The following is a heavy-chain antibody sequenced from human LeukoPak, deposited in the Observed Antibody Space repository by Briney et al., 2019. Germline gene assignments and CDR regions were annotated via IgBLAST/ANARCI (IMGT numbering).Heavy chain of an antibody. J-gene: IGHJ4*02. D-gene: IGHD3-10*01. Sequence: PGRSLRLSCAASGFTFSSYAIHWVRQAPGKGLEWVAVISYDGSNKYYADSVKGRFTISRDNSKNTLYLQMNSLRAEDTAVYYCARVWTTMVRGVIAYWGQGTLVTVSS. CDR2: ISYDGSNK. CDR1: GFTFSSYA. CDR3: ARVWTTMVRGVIAY. V-gene: IGHV3-30-3*01.